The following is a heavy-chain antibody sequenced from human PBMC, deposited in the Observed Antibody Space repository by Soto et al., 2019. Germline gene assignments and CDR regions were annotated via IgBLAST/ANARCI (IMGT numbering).Heavy chain of an antibody. CDR1: GGSISSSSYY. Sequence: PSETLSLTCTVSGGSISSSSYYWGWIRQPPGKGLEWTGSIYYSGSTYYNPSPKSRVTISVDTSKNQFSLKLSSVTAADTAVYYCARHAYYYGMDVWGQGTTVTVSS. CDR2: IYYSGST. V-gene: IGHV4-39*01. J-gene: IGHJ6*02. CDR3: ARHAYYYGMDV.